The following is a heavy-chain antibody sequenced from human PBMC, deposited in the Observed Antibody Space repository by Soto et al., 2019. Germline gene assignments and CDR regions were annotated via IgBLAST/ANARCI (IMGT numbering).Heavy chain of an antibody. Sequence: QVQLQESGPGLVKPSQTLSLTCTVSGGSISSGDYYWSWIRQPPGKGLEWIGYIYYSGSTYYNPSLKSRVTISVDTSKNPFSLKLSSVTAADTAVYYCARALGYCSSTSCYTFFDYWGQGTLVTVSS. V-gene: IGHV4-30-4*01. J-gene: IGHJ4*02. CDR3: ARALGYCSSTSCYTFFDY. CDR2: IYYSGST. CDR1: GGSISSGDYY. D-gene: IGHD2-2*02.